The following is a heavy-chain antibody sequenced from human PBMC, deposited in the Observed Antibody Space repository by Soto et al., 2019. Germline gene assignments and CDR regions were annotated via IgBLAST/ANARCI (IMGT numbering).Heavy chain of an antibody. Sequence: SETLSLTCAVYGGSFSGYYWSWIRQPPGKGLEWIGEINHSGSTNYNPSLKSRVTKSVETSKNQFSLKLSTVTAADTAVYYCARRSGAGAGTGFCWFDPWGQGTLVTVSS. V-gene: IGHV4-34*01. D-gene: IGHD6-19*01. CDR2: INHSGST. J-gene: IGHJ5*02. CDR3: ARRSGAGAGTGFCWFDP. CDR1: GGSFSGYY.